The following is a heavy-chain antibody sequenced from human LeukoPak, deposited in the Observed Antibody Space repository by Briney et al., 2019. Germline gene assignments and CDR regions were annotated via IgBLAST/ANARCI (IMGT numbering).Heavy chain of an antibody. D-gene: IGHD6-19*01. CDR2: IRYTGTT. CDR1: GGSITNYY. CDR3: AKTTAGYSSGRYPGWPVDY. J-gene: IGHJ4*02. Sequence: SETLSLTCTVSGGSITNYYWSWIRQSPGKGLEWIGYIRYTGTTNYNPSLKSRVTISSDTSKNQFSLKLTSVTAADTAVYYCAKTTAGYSSGRYPGWPVDYWGQGTLVTVSS. V-gene: IGHV4-59*12.